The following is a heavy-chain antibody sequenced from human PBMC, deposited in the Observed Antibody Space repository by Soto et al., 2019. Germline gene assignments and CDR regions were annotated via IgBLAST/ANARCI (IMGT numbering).Heavy chain of an antibody. CDR2: VWYDGSHQ. CDR1: GFTFSSYG. Sequence: QVQVLESGGGVVQPGRSLRLSCAASGFTFSSYGMHWVRQAPGKGLEWVARVWYDGSHQYYTDSVKGRFTISRDNSKNALYLQMNCRVAEETGVYYCASDLRRIETAGSDLDCWGQGNLVT. CDR3: ASDLRRIETAGSDLDC. J-gene: IGHJ4*02. V-gene: IGHV3-33*01. D-gene: IGHD1-26*01.